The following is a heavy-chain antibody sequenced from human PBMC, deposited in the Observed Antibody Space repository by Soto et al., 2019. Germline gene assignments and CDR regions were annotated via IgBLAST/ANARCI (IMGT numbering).Heavy chain of an antibody. Sequence: LCCAACGERVNIYAVGGSLQAPGKGLEWVSAISASGDSTHYADSVKGRFTISRDNSKHTFYLHMNSLRAEDTALYYCAKAAPFGEPNGFGYSGQRTLGTVSS. CDR2: ISASGDST. J-gene: IGHJ4*02. D-gene: IGHD3-10*01. CDR1: GERVNIYA. CDR3: AKAAPFGEPNGFGY. V-gene: IGHV3-23*01.